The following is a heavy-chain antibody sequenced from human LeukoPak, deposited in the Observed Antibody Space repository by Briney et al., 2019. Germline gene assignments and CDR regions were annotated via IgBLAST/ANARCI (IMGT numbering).Heavy chain of an antibody. J-gene: IGHJ4*02. CDR2: ISYDGSNK. Sequence: QSGGSLGLSCAASGFTFSSYAMHWVRQAPGKGLEWVAVISYDGSNKYYADSVKGRFTISRDNSKNTLYLQMNSLRAEDTAVYYCARDEGLYSGSYFIDYWGQGTLVTVSS. CDR3: ARDEGLYSGSYFIDY. D-gene: IGHD1-26*01. V-gene: IGHV3-30-3*01. CDR1: GFTFSSYA.